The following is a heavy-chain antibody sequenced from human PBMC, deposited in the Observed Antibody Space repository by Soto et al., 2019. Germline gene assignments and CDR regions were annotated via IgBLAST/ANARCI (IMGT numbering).Heavy chain of an antibody. D-gene: IGHD2-2*01. CDR1: GFTFSSYW. V-gene: IGHV3-33*08. Sequence: GGSLRLSCAASGFTFSSYWMHWVRQAPGKGLEWVAVIWYDGSNKYYADSVKGRFTISRDNSKNTLYLQMNSLRAEDTAVYYCAREDIVLVPAAITWFDPWGQGTLVTVSS. J-gene: IGHJ5*02. CDR2: IWYDGSNK. CDR3: AREDIVLVPAAITWFDP.